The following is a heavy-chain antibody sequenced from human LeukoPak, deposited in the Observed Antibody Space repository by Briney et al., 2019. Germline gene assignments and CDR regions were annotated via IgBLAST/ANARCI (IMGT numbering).Heavy chain of an antibody. Sequence: GRSLRLSCAASGFTFSSYGMHWVRQAPGKGLEWVAVIWYDGSNKYYADSVKGRFTISRDNSKNTLYLQMNSLRAEDTAVYYCARAVEGGYNGFDYWGQGTLVTVSS. J-gene: IGHJ4*02. CDR1: GFTFSSYG. V-gene: IGHV3-33*01. CDR2: IWYDGSNK. CDR3: ARAVEGGYNGFDY. D-gene: IGHD5-24*01.